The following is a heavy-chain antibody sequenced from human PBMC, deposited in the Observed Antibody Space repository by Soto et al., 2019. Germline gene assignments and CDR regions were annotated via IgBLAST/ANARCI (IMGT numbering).Heavy chain of an antibody. Sequence: EVQLLESGGGLVQPGGSLRLSCAASGFTFSSYAMSWVRQAPGKGLEWVSAISGSGGSTYYADSVKGRFTISRDNSKNTLYLQMNCLRAEDTAVYYCAKDSRKLLNLWYYFDYWGQGTLVTVSS. CDR3: AKDSRKLLNLWYYFDY. V-gene: IGHV3-23*01. D-gene: IGHD3-16*01. CDR2: ISGSGGST. J-gene: IGHJ4*02. CDR1: GFTFSSYA.